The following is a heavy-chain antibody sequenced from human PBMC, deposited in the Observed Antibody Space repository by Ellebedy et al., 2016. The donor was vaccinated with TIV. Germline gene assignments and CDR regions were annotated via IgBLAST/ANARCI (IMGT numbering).Heavy chain of an antibody. CDR1: GYSFTGYY. CDR2: INPNSGYP. CDR3: ARGFPLVRGPVDY. V-gene: IGHV1-2*02. Sequence: ASVKVSCKASGYSFTGYYMHWVRQAPGQGLDWVGWINPNSGYPSYAQNFQGRVTLTRDTSINTAYIQLSRLRSDDTAVYYCARGFPLVRGPVDYWGQGTLVTVSS. J-gene: IGHJ4*02. D-gene: IGHD3-10*01.